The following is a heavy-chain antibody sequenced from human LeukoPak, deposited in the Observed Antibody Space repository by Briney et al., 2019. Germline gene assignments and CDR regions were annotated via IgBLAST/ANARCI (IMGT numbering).Heavy chain of an antibody. Sequence: GGSLRLSCAASGFTFSSYVMSWVRQAPGKGLEWVSYINHNGKTIYYADSVKGRFTISRDNAKNSLYLQMNSLRDEDTVVYYCARDNDWAFDYWGQGTLVTVSS. V-gene: IGHV3-48*02. D-gene: IGHD3-9*01. J-gene: IGHJ4*02. CDR1: GFTFSSYV. CDR2: INHNGKTI. CDR3: ARDNDWAFDY.